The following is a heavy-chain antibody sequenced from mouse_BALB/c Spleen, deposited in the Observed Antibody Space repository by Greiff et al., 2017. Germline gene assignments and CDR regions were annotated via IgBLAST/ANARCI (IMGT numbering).Heavy chain of an antibody. CDR3: VRGYYYGSSPYYFDY. V-gene: IGHV2-9-2*01. CDR2: IWTGGGT. CDR1: GFSLTSYD. Sequence: VQLQQSGPGLVAPSQSLSITCTVSGFSLTSYDISWIRQPPGKGLEWLGVIWTGGGTNYNSAFMSRLSISKDNSKSQVFLKMNSLQTDDTAIYYCVRGYYYGSSPYYFDYGGQGTTLTVSS. D-gene: IGHD1-1*01. J-gene: IGHJ2*01.